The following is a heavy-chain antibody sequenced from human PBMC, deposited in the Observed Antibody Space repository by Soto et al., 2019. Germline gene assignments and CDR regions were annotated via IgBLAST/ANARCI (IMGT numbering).Heavy chain of an antibody. J-gene: IGHJ5*02. CDR3: ARGGGGPLDWFDP. V-gene: IGHV1-3*05. CDR1: GYTFTSYA. CDR2: INAGNGNT. D-gene: IGHD3-10*01. Sequence: QVQLVQSGAEEKKPGASVKVSCKASGYTFTSYAMHWVRQAPGQRLEWMGWINAGNGNTEYSQKFQGRVTITRDTSASTAYMVRSSLRSEDTAVYYCARGGGGPLDWFDPWGQGTLVTVSS.